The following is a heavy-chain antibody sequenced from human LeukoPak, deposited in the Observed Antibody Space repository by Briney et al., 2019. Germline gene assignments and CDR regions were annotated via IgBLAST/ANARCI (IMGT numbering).Heavy chain of an antibody. Sequence: GGSLRLSCADSGFTFNNYWIHWVRQVPGKGLVWVSRINNDGGSASYVDSVKGRFTISRDNAKNTLFLQMNSLRAEDTAVYYCARRGTGHGMDVWGQGTTVIVSS. CDR3: ARRGTGHGMDV. V-gene: IGHV3-74*01. CDR2: INNDGGSA. CDR1: GFTFNNYW. J-gene: IGHJ6*02. D-gene: IGHD1-1*01.